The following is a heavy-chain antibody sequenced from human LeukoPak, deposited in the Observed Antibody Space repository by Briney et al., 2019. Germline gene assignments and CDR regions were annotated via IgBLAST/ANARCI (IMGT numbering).Heavy chain of an antibody. V-gene: IGHV3-23*01. CDR2: ISGSGGST. CDR1: GFTFSGYA. Sequence: GGSLRLSCAASGFTFSGYAMSWVRQAPGKGLEWVSAISGSGGSTYYADSVKGRFTISRDNSKNTLYLQMNSLRAEDTAVYYCAKTGYQLLFSAGDYWGQGTLVTVSS. CDR3: AKTGYQLLFSAGDY. D-gene: IGHD2-2*01. J-gene: IGHJ4*02.